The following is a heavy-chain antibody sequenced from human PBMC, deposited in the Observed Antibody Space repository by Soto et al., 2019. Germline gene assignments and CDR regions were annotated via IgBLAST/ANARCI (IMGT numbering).Heavy chain of an antibody. D-gene: IGHD6-19*01. CDR2: IYYSGST. V-gene: IGHV4-61*01. CDR1: GGSVSSGSYY. CDR3: AGGDIAVYYGMDV. Sequence: SETLSLTCTVSGGSVSSGSYYWSWIRQPPGRGLEWIGYIYYSGSTNYNPSLKSRVTISVDTSKNQFSLKLSSVTAADTAVYYCAGGDIAVYYGMDVWGQGTTVTVS. J-gene: IGHJ6*02.